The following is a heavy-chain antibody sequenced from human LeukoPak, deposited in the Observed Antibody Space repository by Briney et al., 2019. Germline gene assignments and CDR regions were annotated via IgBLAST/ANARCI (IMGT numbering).Heavy chain of an antibody. CDR1: GFTFSDYF. D-gene: IGHD3-3*01. CDR3: ARLREIPVFGVVTKSTSYFDY. CDR2: ISSSGTG. V-gene: IGHV3-69-1*01. J-gene: IGHJ4*02. Sequence: TGGSLRLSCAASGFTFSDYFMSWIRQAPGKGLEWLSHISSSGTGYYTDSVKGRFTISRDNAKNSLYLQMNSLRAEDTAVYYCARLREIPVFGVVTKSTSYFDYWGQGTLVTVSS.